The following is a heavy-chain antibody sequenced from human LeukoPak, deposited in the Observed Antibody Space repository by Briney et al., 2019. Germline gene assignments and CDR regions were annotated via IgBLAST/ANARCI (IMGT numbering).Heavy chain of an antibody. CDR3: AGGDYGDYSDY. J-gene: IGHJ4*02. V-gene: IGHV3-7*01. CDR1: GFTFSSYW. CDR2: IKQDGSEK. Sequence: GGSLRLSCAASGFTFSSYWMSWVRQAPGKGLEWVANIKQDGSEKYYVDSVKGRFTISRDNAKNSLYLQMSSLRAEDTAVYYCAGGDYGDYSDYWGQGTLVTVSS. D-gene: IGHD4-17*01.